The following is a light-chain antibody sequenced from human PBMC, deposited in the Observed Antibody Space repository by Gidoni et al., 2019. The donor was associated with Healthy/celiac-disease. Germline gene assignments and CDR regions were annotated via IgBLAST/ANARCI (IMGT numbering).Light chain of an antibody. Sequence: DIQMTQPPSTLSASAGDRVTITCRTSQSISSWLAWYQQKPGKAPKLLIYKASSLESGVPSRCSGSGSGTEFTLTIISLQPDDFATYYCQQYNSYPYTFGQGTKLEIK. CDR1: QSISSW. CDR2: KAS. V-gene: IGKV1-5*03. CDR3: QQYNSYPYT. J-gene: IGKJ2*01.